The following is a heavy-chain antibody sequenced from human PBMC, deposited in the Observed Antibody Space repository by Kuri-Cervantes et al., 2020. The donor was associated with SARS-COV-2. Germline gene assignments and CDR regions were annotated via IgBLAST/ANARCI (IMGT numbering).Heavy chain of an antibody. V-gene: IGHV1-69*13. CDR1: GGTFSSYA. J-gene: IGHJ3*02. Sequence: SVKVSCKASGGTFSSYAISWVRQAPGQGLEWVGGIIPIFGTANYAQKFQGRVTITADESTSTAYMELSSLRSEDTAVYYCAMLPRPRNAFDIWGQGTMVTVSS. D-gene: IGHD3-16*01. CDR3: AMLPRPRNAFDI. CDR2: IIPIFGTA.